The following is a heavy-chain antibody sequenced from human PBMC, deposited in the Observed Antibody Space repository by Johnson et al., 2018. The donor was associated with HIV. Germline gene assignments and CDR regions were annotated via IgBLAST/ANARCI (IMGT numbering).Heavy chain of an antibody. CDR2: ISYDGSNK. CDR1: GFTFSSYG. V-gene: IGHV3-30*03. D-gene: IGHD1-7*01. CDR3: ARDTVRGELELPDGFDI. J-gene: IGHJ3*02. Sequence: QVQLVESGGGVVQPGRSLRLSCAASGFTFSSYGMHWVRQAPGKGLEWVAVISYDGSNKYYADSVKGRFTTSRDNSKNTVYLQMNSLRAEDTAVYYCARDTVRGELELPDGFDIWGQGTMVTVSS.